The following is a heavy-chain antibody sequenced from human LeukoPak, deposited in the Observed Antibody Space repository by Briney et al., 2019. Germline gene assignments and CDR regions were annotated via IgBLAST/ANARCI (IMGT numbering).Heavy chain of an antibody. CDR3: ASGYYYGGSGPAGYFDY. CDR1: GFTFGGYW. D-gene: IGHD3-22*01. V-gene: IGHV3-7*03. CDR2: INPNGSEK. Sequence: GGSLRLSCAASGFTFGGYWMSWVRQAPGKGLEWVANINPNGSEKYYADSVKGRFTISRDNAKNSVYLQMTRLRAEDTALYYCASGYYYGGSGPAGYFDYWGQGTLVTVSS. J-gene: IGHJ4*02.